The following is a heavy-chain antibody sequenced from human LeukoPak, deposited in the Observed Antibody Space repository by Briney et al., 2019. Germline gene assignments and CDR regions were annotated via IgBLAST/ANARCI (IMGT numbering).Heavy chain of an antibody. J-gene: IGHJ4*02. CDR3: ARGYYDSSGTDY. CDR1: GYTFTGYY. CDR2: INPNSGGT. Sequence: ASVKVSCKASGYTFTGYYMHWVRQAPGQGLEWMGRINPNSGGTNYAQKFQGRVTMTRDTSISTAYMELSRLRSDDTAVYYCARGYYDSSGTDYWGQGTLVTVSS. V-gene: IGHV1-2*06. D-gene: IGHD3-22*01.